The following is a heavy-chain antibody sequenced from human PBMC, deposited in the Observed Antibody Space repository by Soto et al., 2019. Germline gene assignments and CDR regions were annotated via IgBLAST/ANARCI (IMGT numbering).Heavy chain of an antibody. Sequence: ASVKVSCKASGYTFTSYAMHWVRQAPGQRLEWMGWINAGNGNTKYSQKFKGRVTITRDTSASTAYIELSSLRSEDTAVYYCARSIVVVTALDYWGQGTLVTVSS. CDR1: GYTFTSYA. J-gene: IGHJ4*02. D-gene: IGHD2-21*02. V-gene: IGHV1-3*01. CDR2: INAGNGNT. CDR3: ARSIVVVTALDY.